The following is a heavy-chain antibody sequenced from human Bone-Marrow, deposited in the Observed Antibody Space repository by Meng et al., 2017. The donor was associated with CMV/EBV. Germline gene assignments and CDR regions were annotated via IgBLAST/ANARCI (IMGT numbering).Heavy chain of an antibody. Sequence: GGSLRLSCAASGFTFSSYWMSWVRQAPGKGLEWVANIKQDGSEKYYVDSVKGRFTISRDNAKNSLYLQMNSLRAEDTAVYYCARERRGPVITTSMQWGQGTLVTVSS. J-gene: IGHJ4*02. CDR1: GFTFSSYW. D-gene: IGHD2/OR15-2a*01. CDR2: IKQDGSEK. V-gene: IGHV3-7*01. CDR3: ARERRGPVITTSMQ.